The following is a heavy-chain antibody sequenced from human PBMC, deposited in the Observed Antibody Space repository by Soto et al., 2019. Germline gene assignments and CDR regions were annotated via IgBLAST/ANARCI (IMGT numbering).Heavy chain of an antibody. V-gene: IGHV1-3*01. D-gene: IGHD3-16*02. CDR1: GYTFTNSA. Sequence: AASAKVSCEASGYTFTNSAMHWVRQAPGQRLEWLGWLNAGNSNREYSQKFQGRIIMTKDTSASTAYMELSSLISEDTAVYYCARGYDFVWGSYRSDAFDIWGQGTMVTVSS. CDR2: LNAGNSNR. CDR3: ARGYDFVWGSYRSDAFDI. J-gene: IGHJ3*02.